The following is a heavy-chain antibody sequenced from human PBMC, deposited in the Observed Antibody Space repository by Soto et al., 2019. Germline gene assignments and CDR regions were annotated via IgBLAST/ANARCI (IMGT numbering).Heavy chain of an antibody. CDR1: GYTFTSYD. CDR3: ARGRDDILTGPKGSDYYYGMDV. J-gene: IGHJ6*02. Sequence: GASVKVSCKASGYTFTSYDINWVRQATGQGLEWMGWMNPNSGNTGYAQKFQGRVTMTRNTSISTAYMELSSLRSEDTAVYYCARGRDDILTGPKGSDYYYGMDVWGQGTTVTVSS. CDR2: MNPNSGNT. D-gene: IGHD3-9*01. V-gene: IGHV1-8*01.